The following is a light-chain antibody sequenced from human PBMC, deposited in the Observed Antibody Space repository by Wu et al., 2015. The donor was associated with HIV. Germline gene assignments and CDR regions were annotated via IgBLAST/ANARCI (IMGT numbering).Light chain of an antibody. V-gene: IGKV3-20*01. CDR1: QSVSSSY. CDR2: GAS. Sequence: EIVLTQSPGTLSLSPGERATLSCRASQSVSSSYLAWYQQKPGQAPRLLIYGASSRATGVPDRFSGSGSGTDFTLTISRLEPEDLAVYYCQQYGSSPLTFGGGPKWRSN. J-gene: IGKJ4*01. CDR3: QQYGSSPLT.